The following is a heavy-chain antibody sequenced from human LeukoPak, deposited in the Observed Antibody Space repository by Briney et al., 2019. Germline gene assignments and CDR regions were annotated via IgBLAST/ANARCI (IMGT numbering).Heavy chain of an antibody. D-gene: IGHD3-3*01. CDR1: GGSFSGYY. CDR2: INHSGST. CDR3: VRGSRVRIRITIFGVGYYMDV. Sequence: SETLSLTCAVYGGSFSGYYWSWIRQPPGKGLEWVGEINHSGSTNYNPSLKSRVTISVDTSKNQFSLKLSSVTAADTAVYYCVRGSRVRIRITIFGVGYYMDVWGKGTTVTVSS. J-gene: IGHJ6*03. V-gene: IGHV4-34*01.